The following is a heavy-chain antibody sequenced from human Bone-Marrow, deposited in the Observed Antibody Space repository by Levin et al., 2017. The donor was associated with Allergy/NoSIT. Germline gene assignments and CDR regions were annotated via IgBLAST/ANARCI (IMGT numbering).Heavy chain of an antibody. Sequence: SCAASGFTFSSSWMSWVRQAPGKGLEWVANIKHDGAETYYVDSVKGRFTISRDNAKNSLYLQMNSLRADDMAVYYCVRDGGMSWLQYYFDYWGQGTLVTVSS. D-gene: IGHD5-12*01. CDR1: GFTFSSSW. V-gene: IGHV3-7*04. CDR3: VRDGGMSWLQYYFDY. CDR2: IKHDGAET. J-gene: IGHJ4*02.